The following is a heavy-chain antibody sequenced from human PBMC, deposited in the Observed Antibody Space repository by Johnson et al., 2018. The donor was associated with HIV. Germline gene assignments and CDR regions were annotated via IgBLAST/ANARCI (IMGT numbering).Heavy chain of an antibody. CDR3: ASIDAFDI. J-gene: IGHJ3*02. CDR1: GFTFDDYA. CDR2: ISWNSGSI. Sequence: EVQLVESGGGLVQPGRSLRLSCAASGFTFDDYAMHWVRQAPGKGLEWVSGISWNSGSIDYADSVKGRFTISRDNSKNTLYLQMNSLRAEDTAVYYCASIDAFDIWGQGTMVTVSS. V-gene: IGHV3-9*01.